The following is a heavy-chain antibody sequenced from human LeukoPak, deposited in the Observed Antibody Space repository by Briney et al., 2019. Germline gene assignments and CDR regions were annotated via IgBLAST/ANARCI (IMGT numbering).Heavy chain of an antibody. Sequence: SVKVSCKASGGTFSSYAISWVRQAPGQGLEWMGRIIPILGIANYAQKFQGRVTITADKSTSTAYMELSSLRSEDTAVYYCAREGYYYGSGSSLPGYYYYMDVWGKGTTVTVSS. CDR1: GGTFSSYA. CDR3: AREGYYYGSGSSLPGYYYYMDV. V-gene: IGHV1-69*04. D-gene: IGHD3-10*01. CDR2: IIPILGIA. J-gene: IGHJ6*03.